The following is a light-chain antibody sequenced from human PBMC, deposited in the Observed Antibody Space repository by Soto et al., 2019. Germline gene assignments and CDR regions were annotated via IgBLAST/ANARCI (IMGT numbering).Light chain of an antibody. J-gene: IGKJ2*01. CDR2: DAS. V-gene: IGKV1-5*01. CDR3: QQYNSFTT. CDR1: QSISSW. Sequence: DIQMTQSPSTLSASVGDRVTITCRASQSISSWLAWYQQKPGKAPKLLIYDASSLESGVPSRFSGSGSGTEFTLTNSSLQPDDFATYDCQQYNSFTTFGQGTKLEIK.